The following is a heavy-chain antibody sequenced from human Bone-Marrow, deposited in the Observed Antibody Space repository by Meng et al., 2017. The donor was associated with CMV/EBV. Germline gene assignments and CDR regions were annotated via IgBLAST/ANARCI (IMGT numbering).Heavy chain of an antibody. Sequence: LSLTCTVSGGSIFNYYWSWIRQAPGKGLEWVSYISSSGSTIYYADSVKGRFTISRDNAKNSLYLQMNSLRAEDTAVYYCARGLPIVVVPAAIPGGDDAFDIWGQGTMVTVSS. CDR1: GGSIFNYY. J-gene: IGHJ3*02. CDR3: ARGLPIVVVPAAIPGGDDAFDI. D-gene: IGHD2-2*01. V-gene: IGHV3-11*01. CDR2: ISSSGSTI.